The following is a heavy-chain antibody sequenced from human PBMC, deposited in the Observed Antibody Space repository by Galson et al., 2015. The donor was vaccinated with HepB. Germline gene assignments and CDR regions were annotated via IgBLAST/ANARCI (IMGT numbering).Heavy chain of an antibody. CDR1: GFTFSDYY. Sequence: CAASGFTFSDYYMEWVRQAPGKGLEWVGRVRHKARRYTTDYVASVEGRFTISRDDSKNSLYLQMDSLKTEDTAVYYCSRTLPGIDLDYWGQGTLVTVSS. CDR3: SRTLPGIDLDY. D-gene: IGHD3-3*02. CDR2: VRHKARRYTT. V-gene: IGHV3-72*01. J-gene: IGHJ4*02.